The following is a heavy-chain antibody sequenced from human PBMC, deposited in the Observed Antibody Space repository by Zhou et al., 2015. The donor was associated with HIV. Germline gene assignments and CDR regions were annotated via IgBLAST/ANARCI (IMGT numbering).Heavy chain of an antibody. CDR1: GGTFSSYA. D-gene: IGHD3-22*01. V-gene: IGHV1-69*12. J-gene: IGHJ4*02. Sequence: QVQLVQSGAEVKKPGSSVKVSCKASGGTFSSYAISWVRQAPGQGLEWMGGIIPIFGTANYAQKFQGRVTITADESTSTAYMELSSLRSEDTAVYYCARDSSGYSYYFDYWGQGNPWSPSPQ. CDR3: ARDSSGYSYYFDY. CDR2: IIPIFGTA.